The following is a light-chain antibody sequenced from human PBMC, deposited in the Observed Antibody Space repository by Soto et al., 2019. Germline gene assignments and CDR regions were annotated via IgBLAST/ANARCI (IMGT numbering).Light chain of an antibody. Sequence: PSTLSYSQWERPSLSCWASQSIASCLAWYQQKPGQAPKLLIYKVFSLESGVPSRISGSGSGTEFTLTITSLQSDDFAIYYCQQHSSLPATFGAGTKVDIK. CDR2: KVF. J-gene: IGKJ4*02. V-gene: IGKV1-5*03. CDR1: QSIASC. CDR3: QQHSSLPAT.